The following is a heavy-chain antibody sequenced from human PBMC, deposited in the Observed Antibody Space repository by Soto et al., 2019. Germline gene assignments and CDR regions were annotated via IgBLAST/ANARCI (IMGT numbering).Heavy chain of an antibody. J-gene: IGHJ4*02. CDR3: ARGYYDSSGYYPYPLRKLGLRFDY. CDR2: IYYSGST. V-gene: IGHV4-61*01. Sequence: PSETLSLTCTVSGGSVSSGSYYWSWIRQPPGKGLEWIGYIYYSGSTNYNPSLKSRVTISVDTSKNQFSLKLSSVTAADTAVYYCARGYYDSSGYYPYPLRKLGLRFDYWGQGTLVTVSS. D-gene: IGHD3-22*01. CDR1: GGSVSSGSYY.